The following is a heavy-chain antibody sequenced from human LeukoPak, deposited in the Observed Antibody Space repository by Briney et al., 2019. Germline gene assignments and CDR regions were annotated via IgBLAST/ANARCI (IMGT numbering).Heavy chain of an antibody. CDR1: GFTFSSYW. CDR3: AIGGHQLLFRANYGMDV. Sequence: GGSLRLSCAASGFTFSSYWMHWVCQAPWKGLVWVSRINSDGSSTNYADSVKGRFTISRDNAKNTLYLQMNSLRAEDTAVYYCAIGGHQLLFRANYGMDVWGQGTLVTVSS. D-gene: IGHD2-2*01. CDR2: INSDGSST. V-gene: IGHV3-74*01. J-gene: IGHJ6*02.